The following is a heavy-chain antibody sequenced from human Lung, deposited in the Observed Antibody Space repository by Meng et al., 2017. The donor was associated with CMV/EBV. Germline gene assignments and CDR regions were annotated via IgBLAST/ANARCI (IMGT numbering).Heavy chain of an antibody. CDR2: INTSGSI. D-gene: IGHD3-10*01. CDR1: GGSISSGGYY. CDR3: ATTSFNYGSGTLDY. V-gene: IGHV4-61*02. Sequence: QVQLQESGPELVKPSQTLSLTCTVSGGSISSGGYYWSWIRQPAGKGLEWIGRINTSGSINYNPSLKSRVTISVDTSKNQFSLRLSSVAATDTAVYFCATTSFNYGSGTLDYWGRGTLVTVSS. J-gene: IGHJ4*02.